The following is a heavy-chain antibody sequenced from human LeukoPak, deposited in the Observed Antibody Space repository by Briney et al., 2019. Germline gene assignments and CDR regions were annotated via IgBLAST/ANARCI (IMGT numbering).Heavy chain of an antibody. V-gene: IGHV3-9*01. J-gene: IGHJ6*02. CDR1: GFTFKDYG. CDR3: AKHMRATNTYSFFGLDV. Sequence: PAGGSLRLSCAATGFTFKDYGMHWVRQPPGKGLEWVSSINWNGGGTDYADSVKGRFTTSRDNAKNSLYLQLSSLRPEDTALYYCAKHMRATNTYSFFGLDVWGQGTTVTVSS. CDR2: INWNGGGT. D-gene: IGHD1-26*01.